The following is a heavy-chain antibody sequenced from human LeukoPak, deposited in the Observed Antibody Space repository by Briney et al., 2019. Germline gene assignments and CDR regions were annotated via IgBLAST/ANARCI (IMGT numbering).Heavy chain of an antibody. CDR3: AKEDTRIVGATTGFDY. V-gene: IGHV3-30*02. J-gene: IGHJ4*02. CDR2: IRYDGSNK. Sequence: GGSLRLSCAASGFTFSSYGMHWVRQAPGKGLEWVAFIRYDGSNKYYADSVKGRFTISRDNAKNSLYLQMNSLRAEDTALYYCAKEDTRIVGATTGFDYWGQGTLVTVSS. D-gene: IGHD1-26*01. CDR1: GFTFSSYG.